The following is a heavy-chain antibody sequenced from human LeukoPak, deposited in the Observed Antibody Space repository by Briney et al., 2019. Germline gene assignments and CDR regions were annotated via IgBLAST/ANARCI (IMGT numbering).Heavy chain of an antibody. CDR1: GGTFSSYA. CDR2: IIPILGIA. Sequence: SVKVSCKASGGTFSSYAISWVRQAPGQGLEWMGRIIPILGIANYAQKFQGRVTITADKSTSTAYMELSSLRSEDTAVYYCARAPYDILTGNWFDPWGQGTLVTVSS. CDR3: ARAPYDILTGNWFDP. J-gene: IGHJ5*02. D-gene: IGHD3-9*01. V-gene: IGHV1-69*04.